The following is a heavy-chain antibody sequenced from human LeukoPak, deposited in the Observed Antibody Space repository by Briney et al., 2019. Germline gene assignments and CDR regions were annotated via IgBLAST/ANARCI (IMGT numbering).Heavy chain of an antibody. Sequence: SETLSLTCTVSGGSISSYYWSWIRQPAGKGLQWIGRIYTSGSTNYNPSLKSRVTMSVDTSKNQFSLKLSSVTAADTAVYYCAREWGDYYYYYYMDVWGKGTTVTVSS. CDR1: GGSISSYY. J-gene: IGHJ6*03. V-gene: IGHV4-4*07. D-gene: IGHD3-16*01. CDR2: IYTSGST. CDR3: AREWGDYYYYYYMDV.